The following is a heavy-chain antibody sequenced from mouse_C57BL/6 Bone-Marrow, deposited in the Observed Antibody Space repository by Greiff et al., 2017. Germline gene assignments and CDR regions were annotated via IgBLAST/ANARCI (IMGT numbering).Heavy chain of an antibody. D-gene: IGHD2-1*01. CDR1: GYTFTDYE. J-gene: IGHJ2*01. CDR3: TRIGIYYNLDY. CDR2: IDPETGGT. V-gene: IGHV1-15*01. Sequence: VKLVESGAELVRPGASVTLSCKASGYTFTDYEMHWVKQTPVHGLEWIGAIDPETGGTAYNQKFKGKAILTADKSSSTAYMELRSLTSEDSAVYYCTRIGIYYNLDYWGQGTTLTVSS.